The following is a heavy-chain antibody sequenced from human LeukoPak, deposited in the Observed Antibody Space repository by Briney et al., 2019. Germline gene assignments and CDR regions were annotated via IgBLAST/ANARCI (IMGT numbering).Heavy chain of an antibody. CDR1: GGTFSSYA. CDR2: ISAYNGNT. Sequence: ASVKVSCKASGGTFSSYAISWVRQAPGQGLEWMGWISAYNGNTNYAQKLQGRVTMTTDTSTSTAYMELRSLRSDDTAVYYCARAERYYDILTGPDYWGQGTLVTVSS. D-gene: IGHD3-9*01. J-gene: IGHJ4*02. V-gene: IGHV1-18*01. CDR3: ARAERYYDILTGPDY.